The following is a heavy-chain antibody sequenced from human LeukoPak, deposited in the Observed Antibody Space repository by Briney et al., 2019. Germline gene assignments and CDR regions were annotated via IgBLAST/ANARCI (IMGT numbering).Heavy chain of an antibody. J-gene: IGHJ3*01. V-gene: IGHV3-23*01. D-gene: IGHD3-10*01. CDR3: VSGVSIWLGNAFDF. Sequence: PGGSLRLSCAASGFTFSNSAMSWVRQAPGKGLEWVSGFTRNDETTSYADSVKGRFTISRDNSRDTLYLQMDSLTAEDTAVYYCVSGVSIWLGNAFDFWGQGTMVTVSS. CDR1: GFTFSNSA. CDR2: FTRNDETT.